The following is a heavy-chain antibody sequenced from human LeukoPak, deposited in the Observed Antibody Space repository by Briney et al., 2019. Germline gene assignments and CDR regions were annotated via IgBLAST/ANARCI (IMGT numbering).Heavy chain of an antibody. J-gene: IGHJ4*02. CDR2: ISPYNGNT. CDR1: GYTFTDYY. Sequence: ASVKVSCKASGYTFTDYYLHWVRQAPGQGLEWMGWISPYNGNTNYAGKFQGRVTMTKDTSTSTAYMEVRSLRSDDTAVYYCARSPAVAATRVDYWGQGTLVTVSS. CDR3: ARSPAVAATRVDY. D-gene: IGHD6-19*01. V-gene: IGHV1-18*04.